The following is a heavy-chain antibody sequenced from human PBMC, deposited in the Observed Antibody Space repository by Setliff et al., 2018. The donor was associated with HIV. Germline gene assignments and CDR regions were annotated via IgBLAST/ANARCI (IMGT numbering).Heavy chain of an antibody. CDR2: IYSGGST. CDR3: ARELVITTVYYYYGMDV. J-gene: IGHJ6*02. CDR1: GFTVSSNY. V-gene: IGHV3-66*01. Sequence: GGSLRLSCAASGFTVSSNYMSWVRQAPGKGLEWVSVIYSGGSTYYADSVKGRLTISRDNSKNTLYLQMNSLRAEDTAVYYCARELVITTVYYYYGMDVWGQGTTVTVSS. D-gene: IGHD3-22*01.